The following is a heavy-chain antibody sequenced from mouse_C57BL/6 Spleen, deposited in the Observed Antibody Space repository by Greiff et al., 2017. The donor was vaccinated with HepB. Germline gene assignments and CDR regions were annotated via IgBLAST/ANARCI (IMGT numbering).Heavy chain of an antibody. CDR3: ARSRDLY. CDR2: INPNNGGT. V-gene: IGHV1-26*01. Sequence: VQLQQSGPELVKPGASVKISCKASGYTFTDYYMNWVKQSHGKSLEWIGDINPNNGGTSYNQKFKGKATLTVDKSSSTAYMELRSLTSEDSAVYYCARSRDLYWGQGTSVTVSS. CDR1: GYTFTDYY. J-gene: IGHJ4*01.